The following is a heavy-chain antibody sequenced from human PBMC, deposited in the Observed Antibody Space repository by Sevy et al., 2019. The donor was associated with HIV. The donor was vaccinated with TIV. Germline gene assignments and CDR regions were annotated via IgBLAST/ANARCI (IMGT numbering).Heavy chain of an antibody. CDR3: AREVLLNWFDP. Sequence: GESLKISCAASGFTFSSYWMHWVRQAPGKGLVWVSRINSDGSSTSYAASVKGRFTISRDNAKNTLYLQMNSLRAEDTAVYYCAREVLLNWFDPWGQGTLVTVSS. D-gene: IGHD3-10*01. CDR1: GFTFSSYW. V-gene: IGHV3-74*01. CDR2: INSDGSST. J-gene: IGHJ5*02.